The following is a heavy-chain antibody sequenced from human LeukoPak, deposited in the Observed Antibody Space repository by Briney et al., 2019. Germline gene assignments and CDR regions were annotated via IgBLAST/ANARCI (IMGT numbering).Heavy chain of an antibody. CDR1: GGTFSSYA. D-gene: IGHD2-15*01. Sequence: GASVKVSCKASGGTFSSYAISWVRQAPGQGLGWMGRIIPILGIANYAQKFQGRVTITADKSTSTAYMELSRLRSEDTAVYYCARDCSGGSCYYYGMDVWGQGTTVTVSS. V-gene: IGHV1-69*04. J-gene: IGHJ6*02. CDR3: ARDCSGGSCYYYGMDV. CDR2: IIPILGIA.